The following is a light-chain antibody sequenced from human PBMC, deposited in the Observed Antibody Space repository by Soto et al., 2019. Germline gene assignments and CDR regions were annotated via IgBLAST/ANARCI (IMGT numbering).Light chain of an antibody. J-gene: IGKJ3*01. CDR1: QDIRHF. Sequence: DIQMTQSPTSLSASVGDRVTITCRASQDIRHFVAWYQQKPGKAPQLLIYAASTLQSGVPSRFSGSGSGTDFTLTINSLQLEDVATYSCQKYSSVPVFGPGTKVEIK. CDR2: AAS. CDR3: QKYSSVPV. V-gene: IGKV1-27*01.